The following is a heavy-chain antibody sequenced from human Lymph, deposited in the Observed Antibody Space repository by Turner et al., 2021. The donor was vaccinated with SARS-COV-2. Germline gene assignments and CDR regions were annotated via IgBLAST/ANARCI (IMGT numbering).Heavy chain of an antibody. V-gene: IGHV3-53*02. Sequence: EVQLVETGVGLIQPGGSLRLPCAASGFNVSSNYMSWVRQAPGKGLEWVSVIYSGGSTFYADSVRGRFTISRDNSKNTLYLQMNSLRAEDTAVYYCARDNPHDAFDIWGQGTMVTVSS. CDR2: IYSGGST. J-gene: IGHJ3*02. CDR1: GFNVSSNY. CDR3: ARDNPHDAFDI.